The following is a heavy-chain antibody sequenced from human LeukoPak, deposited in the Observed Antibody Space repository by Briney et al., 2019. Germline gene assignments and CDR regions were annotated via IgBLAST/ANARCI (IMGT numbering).Heavy chain of an antibody. J-gene: IGHJ4*02. CDR2: INHSGST. CDR3: GRLDFLRVYDFWSGKYYFDY. CDR1: GGSISSYY. Sequence: SETLSLTCTVSGGSISSYYWSWIRQPPGKGLEWIGEINHSGSTNYNPSLKSRVTISVDTSKNQFSLKLSSVTAADTAVYYCGRLDFLRVYDFWSGKYYFDYGARGTLVTVSS. V-gene: IGHV4-34*01. D-gene: IGHD3-3*01.